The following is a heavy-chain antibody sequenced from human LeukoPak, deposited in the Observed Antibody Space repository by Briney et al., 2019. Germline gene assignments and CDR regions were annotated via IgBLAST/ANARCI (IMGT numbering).Heavy chain of an antibody. CDR3: AREHPDRPLFQH. V-gene: IGHV1-69*05. J-gene: IGHJ1*01. CDR2: IIPIFGTA. Sequence: SVKVSCKASGGTFSSYAISWVRQAPGQGLEWMGGIIPIFGTANYAQKFQGRVTITTDESTSTAYMELSSLRSEDTAVYYCAREHPDRPLFQHWGQGTLVTVSS. CDR1: GGTFSSYA.